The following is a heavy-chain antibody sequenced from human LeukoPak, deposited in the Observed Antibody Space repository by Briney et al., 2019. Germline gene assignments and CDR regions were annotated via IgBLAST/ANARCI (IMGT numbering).Heavy chain of an antibody. Sequence: SETLSLTCTVSGGSISSYYWSWIRQPPGKGLEWIGYIYYSGSTNYNPSLKSRVTMSVDTSKNQFSLKLSSVTAVDTAVYYCARKGSGWYAFDIWGQGTMVTVSS. V-gene: IGHV4-59*12. CDR2: IYYSGST. D-gene: IGHD6-19*01. CDR3: ARKGSGWYAFDI. J-gene: IGHJ3*02. CDR1: GGSISSYY.